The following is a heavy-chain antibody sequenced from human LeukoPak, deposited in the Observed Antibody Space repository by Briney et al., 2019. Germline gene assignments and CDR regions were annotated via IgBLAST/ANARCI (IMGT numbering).Heavy chain of an antibody. CDR1: GFTFNTFN. CDR2: ITSGGDYI. D-gene: IGHD3-9*01. CDR3: ARGHYDVLVASYEWTPDY. V-gene: IGHV3-21*01. J-gene: IGHJ4*02. Sequence: GGSLRLSCAASGFTFNTFNMNWVRQAPGKGLEWVSSITSGGDYIYYADSVKGRFTTSRDNAKNSLSLQLNSLRVEDTAVYYCARGHYDVLVASYEWTPDYWGQGTLVTVSS.